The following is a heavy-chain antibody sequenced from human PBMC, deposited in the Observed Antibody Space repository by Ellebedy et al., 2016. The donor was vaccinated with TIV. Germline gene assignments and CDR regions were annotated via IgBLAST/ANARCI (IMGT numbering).Heavy chain of an antibody. CDR3: AAGGSPYYYYYGMDV. J-gene: IGHJ6*02. D-gene: IGHD2-15*01. V-gene: IGHV1-3*01. CDR1: GYTFTSYA. Sequence: AASVKVSCKASGYTFTSYAMHWVRQAPGQRLEWMGWINAGNGNTKYSQKFQGRVAITRDTSASTAYMELSSLRSEDTAVYYCAAGGSPYYYYYGMDVWGQGTTVTVSS. CDR2: INAGNGNT.